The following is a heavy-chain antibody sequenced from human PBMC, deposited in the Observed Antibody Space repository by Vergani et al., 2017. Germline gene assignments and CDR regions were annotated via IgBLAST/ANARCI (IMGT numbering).Heavy chain of an antibody. CDR3: AKYLRDSTDGLPDS. CDR1: GFSFGSHG. CDR2: IGKDGINT. D-gene: IGHD2-21*02. V-gene: IGHV3-30*02. Sequence: QVQLVESGGGVVQPGGSLRLSCAASGFSFGSHGMHWIRQAPGKGLEWLAYIGKDGINTRYRDAVKGRFTVSRDNSKDILYLQMDSLRSEDTALYYCAKYLRDSTDGLPDSWGPGTLVIVSS. J-gene: IGHJ4*02.